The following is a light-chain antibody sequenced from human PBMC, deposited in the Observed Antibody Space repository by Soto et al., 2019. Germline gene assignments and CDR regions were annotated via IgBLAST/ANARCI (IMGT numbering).Light chain of an antibody. CDR2: GAS. CDR3: QQYNKWPLT. CDR1: QSVSSN. V-gene: IGKV3-15*01. Sequence: EIVMTQSPATLSVSPGDRVTLSCRASQSVSSNLAWYQQKPGQAPRLLIYGASTRATGIPARFSGSGSGTEFTLTISSLQSEDFAVYYCQQYNKWPLTFGQGTRLEIK. J-gene: IGKJ5*01.